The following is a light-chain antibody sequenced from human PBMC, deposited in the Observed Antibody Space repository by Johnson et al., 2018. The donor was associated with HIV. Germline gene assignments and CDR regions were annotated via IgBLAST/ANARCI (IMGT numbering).Light chain of an antibody. J-gene: IGLJ1*01. V-gene: IGLV1-51*02. CDR2: ENN. CDR3: GTWDSSLSAGYV. Sequence: QSVLTQPPSVSAAPGQKVTISCSGSSSNIGNNYVSWYQQLPGTAPKLLIYENNKRPSGIPDRFSGSKSGTSATLGITGLQTGDEADYYCGTWDSSLSAGYVFETGTKVTSL. CDR1: SSNIGNNY.